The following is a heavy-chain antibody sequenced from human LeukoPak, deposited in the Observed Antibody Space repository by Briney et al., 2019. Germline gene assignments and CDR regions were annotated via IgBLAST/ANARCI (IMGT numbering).Heavy chain of an antibody. D-gene: IGHD1-26*01. CDR2: IYPNDSDT. CDR3: ARLRGATMPNPFDY. CDR1: GYSFTNYW. Sequence: GESLKISCKGSGYSFTNYWIGWVRQMPGKGLEWMGIIYPNDSDTRPSPTFQGQVTISADKSISTAYLQWSSLGASDTAMYYCARLRGATMPNPFDYWGQGTLVTVSS. V-gene: IGHV5-51*01. J-gene: IGHJ4*02.